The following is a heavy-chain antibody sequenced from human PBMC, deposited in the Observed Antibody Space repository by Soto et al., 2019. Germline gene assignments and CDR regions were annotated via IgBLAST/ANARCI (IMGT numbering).Heavy chain of an antibody. CDR2: INPSGGGT. CDR3: ARSQEVVVVPAAPIDY. J-gene: IGHJ4*02. D-gene: IGHD2-15*01. Sequence: ASVKVSCKASGGTFSSYAISWVRQAPGQGLEWMGGINPSGGGTSYAQKFQGRVTMTRVTSTSTVYMDLSSLRSEDTAVYYCARSQEVVVVPAAPIDYWGQGTLVTVSS. V-gene: IGHV1-46*01. CDR1: GGTFSSYA.